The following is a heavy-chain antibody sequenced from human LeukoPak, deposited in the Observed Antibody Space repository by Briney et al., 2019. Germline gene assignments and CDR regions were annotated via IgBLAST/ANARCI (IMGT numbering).Heavy chain of an antibody. D-gene: IGHD5-12*01. CDR2: ISYSGVT. J-gene: IGHJ4*02. CDR3: ARPRGSGYDLDFDY. V-gene: IGHV4-30-4*08. Sequence: SSETLSLTCTVSGASVSSPDYFWNWIRQPPGKGLEWIGSISYSGVTFYNPYLKSRLTMSLDTSKNQFSLRLTSVTVADTAVYYCARPRGSGYDLDFDYWGQGTLVSVSS. CDR1: GASVSSPDYF.